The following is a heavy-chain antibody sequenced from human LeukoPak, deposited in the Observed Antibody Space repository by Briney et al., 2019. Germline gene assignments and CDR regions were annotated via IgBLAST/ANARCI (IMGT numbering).Heavy chain of an antibody. J-gene: IGHJ5*02. CDR1: GGSFSAHY. CDR2: IYTSGST. Sequence: PSETLSLTCAVYGGSFSAHYWSWIRQSPGKGLEGIGRIYTSGSTNYNPSLKSRVTMSVDTSKNQFSLKLSSVTAADTAVYYCARVVRGVIIKAYNWFDPWGQGTLVTVSS. V-gene: IGHV4-59*10. CDR3: ARVVRGVIIKAYNWFDP. D-gene: IGHD3-10*01.